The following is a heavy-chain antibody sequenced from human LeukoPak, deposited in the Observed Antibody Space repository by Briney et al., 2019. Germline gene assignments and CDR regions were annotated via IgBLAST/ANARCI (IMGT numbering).Heavy chain of an antibody. CDR1: GYTFTSYY. V-gene: IGHV1-46*01. Sequence: ASVKVSRKASGYTFTSYYMHWVRQAPGQGLEWMGIINPSGGSTSYAQKFQGRVTMTRDTATSTVYMELSSLRSEDTAVYYCATDNKGYYLEPFDYWGQGTLVTVSS. CDR3: ATDNKGYYLEPFDY. D-gene: IGHD3-10*01. CDR2: INPSGGST. J-gene: IGHJ4*02.